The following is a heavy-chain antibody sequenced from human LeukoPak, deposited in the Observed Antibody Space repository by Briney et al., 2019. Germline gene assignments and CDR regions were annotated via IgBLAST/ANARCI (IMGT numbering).Heavy chain of an antibody. CDR3: ARDRDYGDYVFDY. D-gene: IGHD4-17*01. Sequence: KTGGSLRLSCAASGFTFSSYSMNWVRQAPGKGLEWVSSISSSSSYIYYADSVKGRFTTSRDNAKNSLYLQMNSLRAEDTAVYYCARDRDYGDYVFDYWGQGTLVTVSS. J-gene: IGHJ4*02. V-gene: IGHV3-21*01. CDR1: GFTFSSYS. CDR2: ISSSSSYI.